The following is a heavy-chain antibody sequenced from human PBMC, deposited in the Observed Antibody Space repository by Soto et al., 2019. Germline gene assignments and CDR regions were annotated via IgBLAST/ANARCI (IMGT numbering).Heavy chain of an antibody. D-gene: IGHD6-13*01. CDR3: AREHNSSSWYVRGPPPDY. Sequence: QVQLVQSGAEVKKPGSSVKVSCKASGGTFSSYTISWVRQAPGQGLEWMGRIIPILGIANYAQKFQGRVKITADKSTRTDSMELRSLRSEDTAVYYCAREHNSSSWYVRGPPPDYWGQGTLVTVSS. J-gene: IGHJ4*02. CDR2: IIPILGIA. V-gene: IGHV1-69*08. CDR1: GGTFSSYT.